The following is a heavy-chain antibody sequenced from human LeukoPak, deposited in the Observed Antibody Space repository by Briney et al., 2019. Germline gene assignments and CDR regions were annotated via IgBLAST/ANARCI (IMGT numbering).Heavy chain of an antibody. CDR1: GFTFSSYA. D-gene: IGHD1/OR15-1a*01. CDR3: ARNWNNDY. J-gene: IGHJ4*02. CDR2: ISSSSTTI. Sequence: GGSLRLSCAASGFTFSSYAMNWVRQAPGKGLEWISYISSSSTTIYYADSLKGRFTISRDNAKNTLYLQMNSLRAEDTAVYYCARNWNNDYWGQGTLVTVSS. V-gene: IGHV3-48*04.